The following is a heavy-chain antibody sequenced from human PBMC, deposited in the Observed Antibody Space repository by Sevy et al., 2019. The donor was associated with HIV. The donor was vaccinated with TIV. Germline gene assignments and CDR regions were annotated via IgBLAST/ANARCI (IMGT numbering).Heavy chain of an antibody. CDR1: GFTFSSYS. D-gene: IGHD3-10*01. CDR3: AREEGRGYYGSGSYYKGWFDP. Sequence: GGSLRLSCAASGFTFSSYSMNWVRQAPGKGLEWVSYISSSSSTIYYADSVKGRFTISRDNAKNSLYLQMNSLRDEETAVYYCAREEGRGYYGSGSYYKGWFDPWGQGTLVTVSS. J-gene: IGHJ5*02. V-gene: IGHV3-48*02. CDR2: ISSSSSTI.